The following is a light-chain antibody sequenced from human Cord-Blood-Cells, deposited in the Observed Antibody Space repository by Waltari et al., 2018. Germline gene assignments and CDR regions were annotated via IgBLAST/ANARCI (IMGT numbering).Light chain of an antibody. CDR1: KFGDKY. Sequence: SYELTQPPSVSVSPGQTASITCSGDKFGDKYSCRSQQKPGQSPVLVIYQDSKRPSGIPERFSGSNSGNPATLTISGTQAMDEADYYCQAWDSSTAVFGGGTKLTVL. CDR3: QAWDSSTAV. CDR2: QDS. J-gene: IGLJ3*02. V-gene: IGLV3-1*01.